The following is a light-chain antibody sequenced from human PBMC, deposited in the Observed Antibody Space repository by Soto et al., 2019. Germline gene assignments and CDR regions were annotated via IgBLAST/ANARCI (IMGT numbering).Light chain of an antibody. CDR2: DAS. CDR1: QSVSSY. V-gene: IGKV3-11*01. J-gene: IGKJ5*01. Sequence: VVWTHAPSTLSLSPWEIATLSCRASQSVSSYLSWYQQKPGQAPRLLIYDASNRATGITARFSGSGSGTDFTLTISSLEPEDFAVYYCQQRSNWPLTLGQGTRLEIK. CDR3: QQRSNWPLT.